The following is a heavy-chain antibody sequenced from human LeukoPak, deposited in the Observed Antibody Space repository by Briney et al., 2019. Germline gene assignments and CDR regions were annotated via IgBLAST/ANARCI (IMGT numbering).Heavy chain of an antibody. Sequence: SETLSLTCAVSGGSISSGGYSWSWIRQPPGKGLEWIGYIYYSGSTYYNPSLKSRVTISVDTSKNQFSLKLSSVTAADTAVYYCARLDWPLDYWGQGTLVTVSS. D-gene: IGHD3-9*01. CDR3: ARLDWPLDY. CDR2: IYYSGST. J-gene: IGHJ4*02. V-gene: IGHV4-30-2*03. CDR1: GGSISSGGYS.